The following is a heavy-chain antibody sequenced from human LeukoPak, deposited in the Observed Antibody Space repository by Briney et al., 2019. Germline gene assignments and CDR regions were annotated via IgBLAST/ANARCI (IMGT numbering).Heavy chain of an antibody. CDR1: GFTFRSYA. J-gene: IGHJ4*02. Sequence: PGGSLRLSCAASGFTFRSYAMHWVRQAPGKGLEWVAVISYDGSNKYYADSVKGRFTISRDNSKNTLYLQMNSLRAEDTAVYYCARARITMVRGLDYWGQGTLVTVSS. CDR2: ISYDGSNK. V-gene: IGHV3-30*04. CDR3: ARARITMVRGLDY. D-gene: IGHD3-10*01.